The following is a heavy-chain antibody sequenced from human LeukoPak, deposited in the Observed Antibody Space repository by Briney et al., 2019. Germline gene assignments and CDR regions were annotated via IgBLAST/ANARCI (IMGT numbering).Heavy chain of an antibody. CDR2: ISSSGSTI. V-gene: IGHV3-11*01. D-gene: IGHD6-13*01. CDR3: ARVRVEAAARTGELGYYYYGMDV. J-gene: IGHJ6*02. Sequence: GGSLRLSCAASGFTFSDYYMGWIRQAPGKGLEWVSYISSSGSTIYYADSVKGRFTISRDNAKNSLYLQMNSLRAEDTAVYYCARVRVEAAARTGELGYYYYGMDVWGQGTTVTVSS. CDR1: GFTFSDYY.